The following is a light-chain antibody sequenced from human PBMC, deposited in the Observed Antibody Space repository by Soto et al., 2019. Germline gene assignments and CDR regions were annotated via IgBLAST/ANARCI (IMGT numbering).Light chain of an antibody. CDR1: QSVGTY. Sequence: EIVLTQSPGTLSLPPGERATLSCTASQSVGTYLAWYQHRRGQAPRLLIYSSSTRPTGIPDRFSGSGSGTYFTLTISRLEPEDFAVYYCQQYGNSPQTFGPGTKVDI. CDR2: SSS. CDR3: QQYGNSPQT. V-gene: IGKV3-20*01. J-gene: IGKJ1*01.